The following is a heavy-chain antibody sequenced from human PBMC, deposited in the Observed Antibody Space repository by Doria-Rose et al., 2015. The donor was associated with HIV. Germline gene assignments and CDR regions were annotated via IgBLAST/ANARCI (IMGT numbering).Heavy chain of an antibody. CDR2: IIPILGAT. CDR1: GGTSSTYA. Sequence: GAEMKKPGSSVKVSCKASGGTSSTYAINWVRQAPGQGLEWLGRIIPILGATNYAQNFRDRVTISADESAATAYMELSSLRSEDTALYYCARDPNSYASSGYYYDYWGQGTLVTVSS. CDR3: ARDPNSYASSGYYYDY. V-gene: IGHV1-69*11. J-gene: IGHJ4*02. D-gene: IGHD3-22*01.